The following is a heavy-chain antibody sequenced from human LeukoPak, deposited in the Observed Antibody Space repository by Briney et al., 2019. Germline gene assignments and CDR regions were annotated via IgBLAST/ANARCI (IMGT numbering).Heavy chain of an antibody. CDR1: GFTFDDYA. J-gene: IGHJ4*02. CDR3: AKDSPDSSGYFDY. D-gene: IGHD3-22*01. Sequence: PGRSLRLSCAASGFTFDDYAMHWVRQAPGKGLEWVSGISWNSGSIGYADSVKGRFTISRDNAKNSLYLQMNSLRAEDTALYYCAKDSPDSSGYFDYWGQGTLVTVPS. CDR2: ISWNSGSI. V-gene: IGHV3-9*01.